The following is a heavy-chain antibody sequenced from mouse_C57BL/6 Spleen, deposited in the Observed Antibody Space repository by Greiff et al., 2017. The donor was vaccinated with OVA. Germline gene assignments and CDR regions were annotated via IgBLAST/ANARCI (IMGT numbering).Heavy chain of an antibody. CDR1: GYTFTSYW. Sequence: QVQLQQPGAELVRPGSSVKLSCKASGYTFTSYWMLWVKQRPIQGLEWIGNIDPSDSETHYNQKFKDKATLTVDKSSSTAYMQLSSLTSEDSAVYYCARRGNYWYFDVWGTGTTVTVSS. V-gene: IGHV1-52*01. D-gene: IGHD1-1*02. CDR2: IDPSDSET. J-gene: IGHJ1*03. CDR3: ARRGNYWYFDV.